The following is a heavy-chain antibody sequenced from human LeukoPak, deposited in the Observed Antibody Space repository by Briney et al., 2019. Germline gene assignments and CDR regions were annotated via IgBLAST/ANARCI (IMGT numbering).Heavy chain of an antibody. J-gene: IGHJ4*02. Sequence: SETLSLTCAVYGESFSGHYWSRIRQPLGKGLEWIGEINNSGSTSRNPSLKSRVTISADTSKNQFSLKLSSVTAADTAVYYCARRPAGTIDYWGQGTLVTVSS. CDR1: GESFSGHY. CDR3: ARRPAGTIDY. D-gene: IGHD6-19*01. CDR2: INNSGST. V-gene: IGHV4-34*01.